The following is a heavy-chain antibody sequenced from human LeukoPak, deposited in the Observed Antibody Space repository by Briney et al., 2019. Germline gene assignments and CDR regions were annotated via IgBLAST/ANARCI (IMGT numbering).Heavy chain of an antibody. CDR2: IWYDGSQE. Sequence: PGRSLRLSCAASGFTFSSYGFHWVRQAPGKGLEWVAVIWYDGSQEYYVDSVKGRFTSSRDNSKNTVYLQMNSLRVEDTAVYYCARGSDYHYYMDVWGKGTTVTVSS. CDR3: ARGSDYHYYMDV. J-gene: IGHJ6*03. V-gene: IGHV3-33*01. D-gene: IGHD6-6*01. CDR1: GFTFSSYG.